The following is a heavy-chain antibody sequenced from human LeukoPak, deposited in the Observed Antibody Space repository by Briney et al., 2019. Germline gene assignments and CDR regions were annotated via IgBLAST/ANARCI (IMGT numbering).Heavy chain of an antibody. J-gene: IGHJ6*03. V-gene: IGHV4-38-2*02. CDR3: ARDIRDSSGWYGSNYYYYMDV. D-gene: IGHD6-19*01. Sequence: SETLSLTCTVSGYFISSGYYWGWIRQPPGKGLQWIGSIHHSGSTYYNPSLKSRVTISVDTSKNQFSLKLSSVTAADTAVYYCARDIRDSSGWYGSNYYYYMDVWGKGTTVTVSS. CDR2: IHHSGST. CDR1: GYFISSGYY.